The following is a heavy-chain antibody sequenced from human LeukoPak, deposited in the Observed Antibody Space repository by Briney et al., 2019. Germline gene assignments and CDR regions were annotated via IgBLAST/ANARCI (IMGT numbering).Heavy chain of an antibody. V-gene: IGHV3-7*05. CDR2: IKQGGSQI. Sequence: GGSLRLSCAASGFTFSSYWMSWVRQAPGKGLEWVAFIKQGGSQIYYVDSVKGRFTISRDNARSSLFLHMNSLRAEDTALYYCAKETGIILVRGAVDYWGQGTLVTVSS. J-gene: IGHJ4*02. CDR1: GFTFSSYW. D-gene: IGHD3-10*01. CDR3: AKETGIILVRGAVDY.